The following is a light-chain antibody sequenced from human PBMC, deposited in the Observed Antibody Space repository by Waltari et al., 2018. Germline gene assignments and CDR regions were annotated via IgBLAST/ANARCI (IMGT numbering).Light chain of an antibody. CDR1: SLRNNY. CDR3: NSRDNSGDHVV. CDR2: AKN. V-gene: IGLV3-19*01. Sequence: SSELTQDPAVSVALGQTVRITCQGDSLRNNYASWYQQKTGQAPILVIFAKNSRPSGIPSRFSGSTSGSTASLTITGAQAEDEADYYCNSRDNSGDHVVFGGGTKLTVL. J-gene: IGLJ2*01.